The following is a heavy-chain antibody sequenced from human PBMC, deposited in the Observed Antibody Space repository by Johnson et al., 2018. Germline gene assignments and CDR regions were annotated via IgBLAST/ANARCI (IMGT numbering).Heavy chain of an antibody. Sequence: QVQLQQWGAGLLKPSETLSLTCAVYGGSFSGYYWSWIRQPPGKGLEWIGEINHSGSTNYSPSLKSRVTISVDTSKNQVSLKVSSVTAADPAVYYCSRGVTDQHWSQGTLVTVSS. CDR1: GGSFSGYY. CDR3: SRGVTDQH. J-gene: IGHJ1*01. D-gene: IGHD4-23*01. CDR2: INHSGST. V-gene: IGHV4-34*01.